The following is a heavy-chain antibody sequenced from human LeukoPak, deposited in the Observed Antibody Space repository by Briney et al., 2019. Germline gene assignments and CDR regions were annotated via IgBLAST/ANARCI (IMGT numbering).Heavy chain of an antibody. D-gene: IGHD6-19*01. CDR1: GFSFSNYW. Sequence: GGSLRLSCAASGFSFSNYWMTWVRQAPGKGLEWVANIKQDGSEKYYVDSVKGRFTISRDNAKNSLYLQMNSLRAEDTAVYYCARDGGRSSGWLHYYYYYYMDVWGKGTTVTVSS. J-gene: IGHJ6*03. CDR2: IKQDGSEK. V-gene: IGHV3-7*01. CDR3: ARDGGRSSGWLHYYYYYYMDV.